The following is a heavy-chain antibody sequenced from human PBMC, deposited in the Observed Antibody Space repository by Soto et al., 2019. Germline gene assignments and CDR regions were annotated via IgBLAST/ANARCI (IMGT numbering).Heavy chain of an antibody. J-gene: IGHJ6*02. CDR2: IIPIFGTA. CDR1: GGTFSSYA. Sequence: SVKVSYNASGGTFSSYAISLVRQAPGQGLEWMGGIIPIFGTANYAHKFHGRVTITADKSTSTAYMELSRLRSEDTAVYYCARGYISSTSGYYYYGMDVWGQGTTVTVSS. V-gene: IGHV1-69*06. D-gene: IGHD2-2*01. CDR3: ARGYISSTSGYYYYGMDV.